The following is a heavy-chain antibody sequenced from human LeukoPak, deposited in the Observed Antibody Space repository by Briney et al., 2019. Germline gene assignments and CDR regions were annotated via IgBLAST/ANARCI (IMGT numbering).Heavy chain of an antibody. D-gene: IGHD3-3*01. V-gene: IGHV1-18*01. Sequence: ASVKVSCKASGYTFTSYGIIWVRQAPGQGLEWMGWISAYNGNTNYAQKLQGRVTMTTDTSTSTAYMELRSLRSDDTAVYYCARDGRGSTYYDFWSGYPKYYYGMDVWGQGTTVTVSS. CDR1: GYTFTSYG. CDR3: ARDGRGSTYYDFWSGYPKYYYGMDV. J-gene: IGHJ6*02. CDR2: ISAYNGNT.